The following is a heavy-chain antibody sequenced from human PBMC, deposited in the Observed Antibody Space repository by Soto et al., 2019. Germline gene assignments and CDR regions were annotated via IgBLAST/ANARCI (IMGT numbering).Heavy chain of an antibody. CDR3: AKKGYYPSGKINLFDS. Sequence: ETLSLTGAVSVYSINSDYYWGCIRQPPGKGLEWIGSVDHSGRTYYSPSLRSRLTIFIDTSKNQFSLRLTSVTAADTAMYFCAKKGYYPSGKINLFDSWGPGTLVTVSS. V-gene: IGHV4-38-2*01. CDR1: VYSINSDYY. J-gene: IGHJ4*02. D-gene: IGHD3-10*01. CDR2: VDHSGRT.